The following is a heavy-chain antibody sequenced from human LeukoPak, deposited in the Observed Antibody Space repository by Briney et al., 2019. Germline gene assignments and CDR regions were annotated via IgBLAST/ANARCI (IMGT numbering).Heavy chain of an antibody. J-gene: IGHJ4*02. V-gene: IGHV1-18*01. Sequence: ASVKVSCKASGYSFTTYGIAWVRQAPGQGLEWMGWISGDNGNTNYAQRVQGRVTMTTDTYTSTAYMELRSLRSDDTAVYYCARGGSSSWYSNDYWGQGTLVTVSS. CDR1: GYSFTTYG. CDR2: ISGDNGNT. D-gene: IGHD6-13*01. CDR3: ARGGSSSWYSNDY.